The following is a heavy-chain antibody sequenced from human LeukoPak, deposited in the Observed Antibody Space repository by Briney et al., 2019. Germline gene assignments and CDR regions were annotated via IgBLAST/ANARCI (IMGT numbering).Heavy chain of an antibody. V-gene: IGHV1-18*01. J-gene: IGHJ3*02. CDR3: ARTKGDGYNDPLDAFDI. CDR2: ISAYNGNT. CDR1: GYTFTSYG. D-gene: IGHD5-24*01. Sequence: ASVKVSCKASGYTFTSYGISWVRQAPGQGREWMGWISAYNGNTNYAQKLQGRVTMTTDTSTSTAYMELRSLRSDDTAVYYCARTKGDGYNDPLDAFDIWGQGTMVTVSS.